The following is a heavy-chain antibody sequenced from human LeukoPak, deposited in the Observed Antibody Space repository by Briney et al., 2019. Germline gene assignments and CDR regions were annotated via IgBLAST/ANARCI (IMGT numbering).Heavy chain of an antibody. Sequence: GGPLRLSREASGFPFSSYGMNWAGKAPGRGLEWVSSISSSSSYIYYAASVKGRFTISRDNAKNSLYLQMSSLRAEDTAVYYCARGWRYCSGGSCFTFDYWGQGTLVTVSS. V-gene: IGHV3-21*01. CDR1: GFPFSSYG. CDR3: ARGWRYCSGGSCFTFDY. CDR2: ISSSSSYI. J-gene: IGHJ4*02. D-gene: IGHD2-15*01.